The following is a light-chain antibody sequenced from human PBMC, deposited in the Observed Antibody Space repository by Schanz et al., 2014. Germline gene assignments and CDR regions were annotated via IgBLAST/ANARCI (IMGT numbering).Light chain of an antibody. CDR2: DVS. V-gene: IGKV1-13*02. Sequence: AIQLTQSPPFLSASVGDRVTLTCRTSQALSHSLAWYRQQPGKAPDLLIYDVSSLQTEVPSRFSGSGSGTEFTLSIDSLQPDDFATFYCQQYKTSPWTFVQGTKV. CDR3: QQYKTSPWT. CDR1: QALSHS. J-gene: IGKJ1*01.